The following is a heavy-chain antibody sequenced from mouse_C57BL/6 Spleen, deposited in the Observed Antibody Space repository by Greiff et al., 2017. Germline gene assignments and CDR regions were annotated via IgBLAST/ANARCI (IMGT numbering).Heavy chain of an antibody. V-gene: IGHV1-64*01. J-gene: IGHJ4*01. Sequence: QVQLQQPGAELVKPGASVKLSCKASGYTFTSYWMHWVKQRPGQGLEWIGMIHPNSGSTNYNEKFKSKATLTVDKSSSTAYMQLSSLTSEDSAVYYCAREESNYDAMDYWGQGTSVTVSS. CDR2: IHPNSGST. CDR3: AREESNYDAMDY. D-gene: IGHD2-5*01. CDR1: GYTFTSYW.